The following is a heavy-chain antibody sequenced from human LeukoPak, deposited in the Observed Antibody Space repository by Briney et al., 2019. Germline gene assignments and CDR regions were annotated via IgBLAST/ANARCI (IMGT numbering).Heavy chain of an antibody. D-gene: IGHD3-10*01. CDR3: AREITMVRMDAFDI. CDR1: GYTFTSYG. CDR2: ISAYNGNT. J-gene: IGHJ3*02. Sequence: GASVKVSCKASGYTFTSYGISWVRQAPGQGLEWMGWISAYNGNTNYAQKLQGRVTMTTDTSTSTAYMEPRSLRSDDTAVYYCAREITMVRMDAFDIWGQGTMVTVSS. V-gene: IGHV1-18*01.